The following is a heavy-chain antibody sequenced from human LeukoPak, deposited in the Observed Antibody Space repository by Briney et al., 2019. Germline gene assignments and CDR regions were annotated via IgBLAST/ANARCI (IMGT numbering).Heavy chain of an antibody. CDR2: IRSKANSYAT. Sequence: GGSLRLSCAASEFTFSGSAMHWVRQASGKGLEWVGRIRSKANSYATAYAASVKGRFTISRDDSKNTAYLQMNSLKTEDTAVYYCTRRRELLGLYAFDIWGQGTMVTVSS. CDR1: EFTFSGSA. CDR3: TRRRELLGLYAFDI. V-gene: IGHV3-73*01. D-gene: IGHD1-26*01. J-gene: IGHJ3*02.